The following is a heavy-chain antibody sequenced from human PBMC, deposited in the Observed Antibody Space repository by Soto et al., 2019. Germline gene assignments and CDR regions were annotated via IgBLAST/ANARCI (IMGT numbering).Heavy chain of an antibody. V-gene: IGHV3-74*01. D-gene: IGHD6-13*01. Sequence: GEPLRLSCAASGFIFSSHWMHWVRQAPGKGLVGVSHIGPDGSNIWEADSVQGRFTISRDNARNRLYLQMNSLRDEDTAIYYCVRDNSWSFDYWGQGILVTVSS. CDR3: VRDNSWSFDY. CDR2: IGPDGSNI. CDR1: GFIFSSHW. J-gene: IGHJ4*02.